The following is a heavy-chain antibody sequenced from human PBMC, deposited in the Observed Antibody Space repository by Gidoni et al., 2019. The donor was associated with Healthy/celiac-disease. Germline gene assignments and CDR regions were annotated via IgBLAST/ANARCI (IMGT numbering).Heavy chain of an antibody. CDR2: IYYSGST. Sequence: QLQLQESGPGLVKPSETLSLTCTVSGGSISSSSYYWGWIRQPPGKGLEWIGSIYYSGSTYYNPSLKSRVTISVDTSKNQFSLKLSSVTAADTAVYYCARLVPMRGAWINWFDPWGQGTLVTVSS. V-gene: IGHV4-39*01. J-gene: IGHJ5*02. CDR1: GGSISSSSYY. D-gene: IGHD2-8*01. CDR3: ARLVPMRGAWINWFDP.